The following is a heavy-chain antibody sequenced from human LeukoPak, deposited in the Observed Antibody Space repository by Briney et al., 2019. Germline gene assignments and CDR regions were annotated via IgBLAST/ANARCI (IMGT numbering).Heavy chain of an antibody. V-gene: IGHV4-31*03. J-gene: IGHJ6*02. CDR1: GGSISSGGHY. CDR2: INYSGST. Sequence: SQTLSLTCTVSGGSISSGGHYWSWIRQHPGKGLEWIGYINYSGSTYYNPSLKSRVTISVDTSQNQFSLKPSSVTAADTAVYYCARDEAIFGAGYYYGMDVWGQGTTVTVSS. CDR3: ARDEAIFGAGYYYGMDV. D-gene: IGHD3-3*01.